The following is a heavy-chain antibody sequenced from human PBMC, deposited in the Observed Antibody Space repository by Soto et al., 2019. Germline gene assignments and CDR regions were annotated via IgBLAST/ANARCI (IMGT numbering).Heavy chain of an antibody. CDR2: ISYDGSNK. CDR3: AKDEGYCSGGSCRNSYYYYGMDV. Sequence: ESGGGVVQPGRSLRLSCAASGFTFSSYGMHWVRQAPGKGLEWVAVISYDGSNKYYADSAKGRFTISRDNSKNTLYLQMNSLRAGDTAVYYCAKDEGYCSGGSCRNSYYYYGMDVWGQGTTVTVSS. CDR1: GFTFSSYG. J-gene: IGHJ6*02. D-gene: IGHD2-15*01. V-gene: IGHV3-30*18.